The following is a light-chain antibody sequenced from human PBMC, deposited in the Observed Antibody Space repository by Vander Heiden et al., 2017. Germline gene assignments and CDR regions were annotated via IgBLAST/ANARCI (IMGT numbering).Light chain of an antibody. Sequence: SSELTPPPSVSVSPGQTASITCSGDKLGDKYACWYQQKPGQAPVLVIYQDSKRPSGIPERFSGSNSGNTATLTISGTQAMDEDDYYCQAWDSSTAVFGGGTKLTVL. J-gene: IGLJ2*01. CDR3: QAWDSSTAV. CDR2: QDS. CDR1: KLGDKY. V-gene: IGLV3-1*01.